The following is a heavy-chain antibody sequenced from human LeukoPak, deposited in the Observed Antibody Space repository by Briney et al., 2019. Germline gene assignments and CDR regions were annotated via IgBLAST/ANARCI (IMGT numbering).Heavy chain of an antibody. CDR3: AKDLEMATPYFDY. D-gene: IGHD5-24*01. Sequence: GGSLRLSCAASGFTFSSYGMHWVRQAPGKGLEWVAVISYDGSNKYYADSVKGRFTISRDNSKNTLYLQMNSLRAEDTAVYYCAKDLEMATPYFDYWGQGTLVTVSS. V-gene: IGHV3-30*18. CDR2: ISYDGSNK. J-gene: IGHJ4*02. CDR1: GFTFSSYG.